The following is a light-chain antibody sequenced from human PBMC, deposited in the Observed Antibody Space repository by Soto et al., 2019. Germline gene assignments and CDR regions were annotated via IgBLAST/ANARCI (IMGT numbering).Light chain of an antibody. Sequence: QSALTQPASVSGSPGQSITISCTGTSSDVGGYNYVSWYQQHPGKAPKLMIYEVSNRPSRVSNRFSGSKSGNTASLTISGLQVEDEADYYCSSYTSSSTPDVFGTGTKLTVL. V-gene: IGLV2-14*01. CDR3: SSYTSSSTPDV. J-gene: IGLJ1*01. CDR2: EVS. CDR1: SSDVGGYNY.